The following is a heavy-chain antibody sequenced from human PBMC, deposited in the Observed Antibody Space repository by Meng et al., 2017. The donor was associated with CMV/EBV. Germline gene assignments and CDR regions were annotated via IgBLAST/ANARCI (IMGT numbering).Heavy chain of an antibody. CDR2: INWNGGST. CDR1: GFTFDDYG. V-gene: IGHV3-20*04. D-gene: IGHD3-10*01. CDR3: TRGGNVLLWFGGTHRDAYYYYGMDV. Sequence: GESLKISCAASGFTFDDYGMSWVRQAPGKGLEWVSGINWNGGSTGYADSVKGRFTISRDNAKNSLYLQKNSLRAEDTAVYYCTRGGNVLLWFGGTHRDAYYYYGMDVWGQGTTVTVSS. J-gene: IGHJ6*02.